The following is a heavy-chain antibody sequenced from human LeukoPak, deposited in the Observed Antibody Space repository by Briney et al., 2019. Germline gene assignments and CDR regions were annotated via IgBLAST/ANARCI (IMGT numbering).Heavy chain of an antibody. D-gene: IGHD6-6*01. J-gene: IGHJ4*02. V-gene: IGHV2-70*04. CDR1: GVSLTTSGMR. CDR3: ARISRQLAVDY. Sequence: GSGPTLVNPRQTLTPICTFSGVSLTTSGMRVTWIRQPPAHALEALARIEWDEDKFYSPSLRTRLSISKDTSKQQVVLTMTSMDPVATATYYCARISRQLAVDYWGQGILVTVSS. CDR2: IEWDEDK.